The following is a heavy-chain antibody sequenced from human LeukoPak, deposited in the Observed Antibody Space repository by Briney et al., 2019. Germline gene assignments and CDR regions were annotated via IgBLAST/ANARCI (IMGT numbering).Heavy chain of an antibody. V-gene: IGHV3-74*01. CDR3: AKVPGYSSSWFLFDY. CDR2: INSDGSST. CDR1: GFTFSSDW. D-gene: IGHD6-13*01. J-gene: IGHJ4*02. Sequence: GGSLRLSCAASGFTFSSDWMHWVRQAPGKGLVWVSRINSDGSSTSYADSVKGRFTISRDNAKNTLYLQMNSLRAEDTAVYYCAKVPGYSSSWFLFDYWGQGTLVTVSS.